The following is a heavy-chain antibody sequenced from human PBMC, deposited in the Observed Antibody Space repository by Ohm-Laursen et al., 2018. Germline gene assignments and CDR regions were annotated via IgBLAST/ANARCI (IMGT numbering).Heavy chain of an antibody. V-gene: IGHV3-23*01. D-gene: IGHD6-19*01. J-gene: IGHJ4*02. CDR3: AKGPFIAVAGSNYFFDY. CDR2: IDGSSGST. Sequence: SLRLSCAAPGFTFSTFAMTWVRQTPGKGLEWVSTIDGSSGSTYYADSVKGRFSISRDNSKNTLYLQMDSLRAEDTALYYCAKGPFIAVAGSNYFFDYWGQGTLVTVSS. CDR1: GFTFSTFA.